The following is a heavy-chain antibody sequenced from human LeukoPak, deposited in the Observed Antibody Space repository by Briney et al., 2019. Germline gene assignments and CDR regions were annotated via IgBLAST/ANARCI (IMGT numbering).Heavy chain of an antibody. CDR2: ITSSGDGT. CDR3: AKDRPNYYGSNGHYYRRDGDY. D-gene: IGHD3-22*01. J-gene: IGHJ4*02. V-gene: IGHV3-23*01. Sequence: GGSLRLSCAASGFTFSIYAMSWVRQAPGKGLQWVSSITSSGDGTYYADAVKGRFTISRDNSENMLYLQMNSLRVEDTAVYFCAKDRPNYYGSNGHYYRRDGDYWGQGTLVTVSS. CDR1: GFTFSIYA.